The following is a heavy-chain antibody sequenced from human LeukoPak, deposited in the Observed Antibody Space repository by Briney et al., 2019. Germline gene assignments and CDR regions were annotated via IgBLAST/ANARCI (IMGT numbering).Heavy chain of an antibody. J-gene: IGHJ6*02. D-gene: IGHD3-9*01. CDR2: ISGSGGST. CDR3: AKDSPYYDILTGYVDYYYYGMDV. Sequence: GGSLRPSCAASGFTFSSYAMSWVRQAPGKGLEWVSAISGSGGSTYYADSVKGRFTISRDNSKNTLYLQMNSLRAEDTAVYYCAKDSPYYDILTGYVDYYYYGMDVWGQGTTVTVSS. CDR1: GFTFSSYA. V-gene: IGHV3-23*01.